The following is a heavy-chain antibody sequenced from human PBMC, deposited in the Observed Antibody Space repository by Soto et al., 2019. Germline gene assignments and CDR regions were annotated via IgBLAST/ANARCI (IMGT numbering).Heavy chain of an antibody. CDR1: GFTFSSYG. Sequence: QVQLVESGGGVVQPGRSLRLSCAASGFTFSSYGMHWVRQAPGKGLEWVAVIWYDGSNKYYADSVKGRFTISRDNSKNTLYLQMNSLRAEDTAVYYCAREGGYSSGWYDYWGQGPLVTVSS. D-gene: IGHD6-19*01. J-gene: IGHJ4*02. CDR3: AREGGYSSGWYDY. CDR2: IWYDGSNK. V-gene: IGHV3-33*01.